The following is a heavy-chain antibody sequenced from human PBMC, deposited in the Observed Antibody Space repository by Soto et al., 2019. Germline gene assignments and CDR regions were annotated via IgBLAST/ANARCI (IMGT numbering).Heavy chain of an antibody. CDR3: ARDRDDYGSGNYYNRIDF. CDR2: IIPIFGTP. V-gene: IGHV1-69*01. Sequence: QVQLVQSGAEVQKPGSSVKVSCKASGGIFSTYAISWLRQAPGQGLEWMGGIIPIFGTPNYAQKFQGRVTITADESTTTAYVEVTRLRADDTAVYYCARDRDDYGSGNYYNRIDFWGQGTLVTVSS. D-gene: IGHD3-10*01. J-gene: IGHJ4*02. CDR1: GGIFSTYA.